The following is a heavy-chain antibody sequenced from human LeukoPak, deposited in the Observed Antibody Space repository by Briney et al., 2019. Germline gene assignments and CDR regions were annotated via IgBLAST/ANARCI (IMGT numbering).Heavy chain of an antibody. CDR2: IIPIFGTA. J-gene: IGHJ4*02. D-gene: IGHD3-10*01. Sequence: ASVTVSCKASGGTFSSYAISWVRQAPGQGLEWMGGIIPIFGTANYAQKFQGRVTITADESTSTAYMELSSLRSEDTAVYYCASEYYYGSGTPARSYYFDYWGQGTLVTVSS. CDR1: GGTFSSYA. V-gene: IGHV1-69*13. CDR3: ASEYYYGSGTPARSYYFDY.